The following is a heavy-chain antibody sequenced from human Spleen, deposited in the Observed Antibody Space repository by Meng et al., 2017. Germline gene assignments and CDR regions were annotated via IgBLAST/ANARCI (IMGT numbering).Heavy chain of an antibody. CDR1: GGSVSSGSDY. Sequence: QVQRQESGPGLVRPSETLSLTCTVSGGSVSSGSDYWSWIRQPPGKGLEWIGFIYYNGNTNYNPSLKSRVTISVDKSKNQFSLDLRSVIAADTAVYFCARNLVGSSLDYWGQGTLVTVSS. CDR3: ARNLVGSSLDY. J-gene: IGHJ4*02. D-gene: IGHD1-14*01. V-gene: IGHV4-61*01. CDR2: IYYNGNT.